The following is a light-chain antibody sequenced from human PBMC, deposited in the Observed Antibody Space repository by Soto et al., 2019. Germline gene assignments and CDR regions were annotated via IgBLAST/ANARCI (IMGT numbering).Light chain of an antibody. J-gene: IGKJ2*01. V-gene: IGKV3-15*01. CDR1: QSVSSN. CDR2: GAS. CDR3: QQYNNWPPYT. Sequence: DTVMTQSPATLSVSPGERATLSCRARQSVSSNLAWYQQKPGQAPRLLIYGASTRDTGIPARFSGSGSGTEFTLTISSLQSEDFAVYYCQQYNNWPPYTFGQGTKLEIK.